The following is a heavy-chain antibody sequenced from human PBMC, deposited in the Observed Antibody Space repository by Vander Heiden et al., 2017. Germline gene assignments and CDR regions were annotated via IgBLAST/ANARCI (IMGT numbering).Heavy chain of an antibody. D-gene: IGHD3-10*01. V-gene: IGHV3-30*04. CDR1: GFTFRSYA. Sequence: QVQLVESGGGVVQPGRSLRLSCAASGFTFRSYAMHWVHQAPGKGLEWVAVISYDGSNKYYADSVKGRFTISRDNSKNTLYLQMNSLRAEDTAVYYCARLTMVRGVINGDYWGQGTLVTVSS. CDR3: ARLTMVRGVINGDY. CDR2: ISYDGSNK. J-gene: IGHJ4*02.